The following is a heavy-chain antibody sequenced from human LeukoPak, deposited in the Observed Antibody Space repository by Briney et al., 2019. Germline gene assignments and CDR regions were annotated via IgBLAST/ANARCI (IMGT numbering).Heavy chain of an antibody. V-gene: IGHV1-18*04. Sequence: ASVKVSCKASGYTFTSYGISWVRQAPGQGLEWMGWISAYNGNTNYAQKLQGRVTMTTDTSTSTAYMELRSLRSDDTAVYYCARDRYYYGSGSYYFLEDCWGQGTLVTVSS. CDR1: GYTFTSYG. D-gene: IGHD3-10*01. CDR3: ARDRYYYGSGSYYFLEDC. CDR2: ISAYNGNT. J-gene: IGHJ4*02.